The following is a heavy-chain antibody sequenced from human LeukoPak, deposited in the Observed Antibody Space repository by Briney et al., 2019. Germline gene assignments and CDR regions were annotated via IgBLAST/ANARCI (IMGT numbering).Heavy chain of an antibody. CDR1: GGSISSGGYS. CDR2: IYHSGNT. CDR3: ASEHNTVGFDY. J-gene: IGHJ4*02. Sequence: SQTLFLTCAVSGGSISSGGYSWSWIRQPPGKGLEWIGYIYHSGNTYYNPSLKSRVTISTDRSKNQFSLKLRSVTAADTAVYYCASEHNTVGFDYWGQGTLVTVSS. D-gene: IGHD4-17*01. V-gene: IGHV4-30-2*01.